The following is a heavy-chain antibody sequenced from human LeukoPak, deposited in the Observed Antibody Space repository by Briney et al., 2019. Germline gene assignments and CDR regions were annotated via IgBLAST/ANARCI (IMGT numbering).Heavy chain of an antibody. D-gene: IGHD6-13*01. V-gene: IGHV4-59*08. CDR1: GGSISSYY. J-gene: IGHJ6*02. Sequence: SETLSLTCTVSGGSISSYYWSWIRQPPGKGLEWIGYIYYSGSTNYNPSLKSRVTISVDTSKNQFSLKLSSVTAADTAVYYCARHLAAAGPYYCYGMDVWGQGTTVTVSS. CDR3: ARHLAAAGPYYCYGMDV. CDR2: IYYSGST.